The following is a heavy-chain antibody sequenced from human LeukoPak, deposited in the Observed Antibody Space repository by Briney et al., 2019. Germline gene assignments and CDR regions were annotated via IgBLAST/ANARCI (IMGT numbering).Heavy chain of an antibody. Sequence: GGSLRLSCAASGFTVSSNYMSWVRQAPGKGLEWVSIIYSGGSTYYADSVKGRFTISRDNSKSTLYLQMNSLRAEDTAVYYCARGSDTSGYYYFDYWGQGTLVTVSS. D-gene: IGHD3-22*01. CDR3: ARGSDTSGYYYFDY. V-gene: IGHV3-66*01. J-gene: IGHJ4*02. CDR1: GFTVSSNY. CDR2: IYSGGST.